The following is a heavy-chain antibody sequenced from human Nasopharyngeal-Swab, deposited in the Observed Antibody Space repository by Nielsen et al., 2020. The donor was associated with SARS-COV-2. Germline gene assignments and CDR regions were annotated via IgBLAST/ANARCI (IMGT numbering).Heavy chain of an antibody. J-gene: IGHJ6*03. CDR2: ISYDGSNK. CDR1: GFTFSSYA. Sequence: GGSLRLSCAASGFTFSSYAMHWVRQAPGKGLEWVAVISYDGSNKYYADSVKGRFTISRDNSKNPLYLQMNSLRAEDTAVYYCARGGGGEGNYYMDVWGKGTTVTVSS. D-gene: IGHD7-27*01. V-gene: IGHV3-30*04. CDR3: ARGGGGEGNYYMDV.